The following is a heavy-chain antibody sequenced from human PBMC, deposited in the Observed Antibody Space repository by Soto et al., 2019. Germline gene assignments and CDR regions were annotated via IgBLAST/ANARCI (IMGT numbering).Heavy chain of an antibody. CDR3: ARDKVGSYWNPFDY. Sequence: QVQLVQSGAEVKKPGSSVKVSCKASGGTFSSYTISWVRQAPGQGLEWMGRIIPILGIANYAQKFQGRVTITADKSTSTAYMELSSLRSEDTAVYYCARDKVGSYWNPFDYWGQGTLVTVSS. CDR1: GGTFSSYT. CDR2: IIPILGIA. J-gene: IGHJ4*02. V-gene: IGHV1-69*08. D-gene: IGHD1-26*01.